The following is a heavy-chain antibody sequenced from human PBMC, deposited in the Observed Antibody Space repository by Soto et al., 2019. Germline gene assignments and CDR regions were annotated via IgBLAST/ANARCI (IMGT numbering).Heavy chain of an antibody. CDR2: ISYDGSNK. Sequence: GGSLRLSCAASGFTFSSYGMHWVRQAPGKGLEWVAVISYDGSNKYYADSVKGRFTISRNNSKNTLYLQMNSLRAEDTAVYYCAKGPIVVVTDPYFDYWGQGTLVTVSS. D-gene: IGHD2-21*02. CDR1: GFTFSSYG. CDR3: AKGPIVVVTDPYFDY. J-gene: IGHJ4*02. V-gene: IGHV3-30*18.